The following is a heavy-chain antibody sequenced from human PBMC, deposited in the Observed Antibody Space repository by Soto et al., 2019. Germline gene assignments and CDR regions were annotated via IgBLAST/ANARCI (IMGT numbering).Heavy chain of an antibody. CDR1: GFTVSSNY. J-gene: IGHJ4*02. D-gene: IGHD6-13*01. Sequence: GGSLRLSCAASGFTVSSNYMSWVRQAPGKGLEWVSVIYSGGSTYYADSVKGRFTISRHNSKNTLYLQMNSLRAEDTAVYYCASWYSSSWYGPFDYWGQGTLVTVSS. CDR3: ASWYSSSWYGPFDY. V-gene: IGHV3-53*04. CDR2: IYSGGST.